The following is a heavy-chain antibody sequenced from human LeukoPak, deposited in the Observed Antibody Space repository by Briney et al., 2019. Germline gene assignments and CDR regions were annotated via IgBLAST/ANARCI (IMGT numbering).Heavy chain of an antibody. CDR2: ISGSGGST. D-gene: IGHD6-13*01. J-gene: IGHJ6*03. CDR1: GFTFSSYA. CDR3: ARDSSSWHYYYYYMDV. Sequence: GGSLRLSCAASGFTFSSYAMSWVRQAPGKGLEWVSAISGSGGSTYYADSVKGRFTISRDNSKNTYLQMNSLRAEDTAVYYCARDSSSWHYYYYYMDVWGKGTTVTVSS. V-gene: IGHV3-23*01.